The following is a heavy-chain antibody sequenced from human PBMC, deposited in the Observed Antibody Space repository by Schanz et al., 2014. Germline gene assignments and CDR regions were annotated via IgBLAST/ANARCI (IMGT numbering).Heavy chain of an antibody. CDR1: GFTFSTYA. V-gene: IGHV3-23*04. D-gene: IGHD6-19*01. Sequence: EVQLVESGGGLVQPGGSLKLSCAASGFTFSTYAMSWVRQAPGKGLEWVSDISDSGDSTHYADSVKGRFTIARDNSKNTLYLQMNSLRAEDTAVYYCARDHQWLARYYMDVWGKGTTXTVSS. CDR2: ISDSGDST. J-gene: IGHJ6*03. CDR3: ARDHQWLARYYMDV.